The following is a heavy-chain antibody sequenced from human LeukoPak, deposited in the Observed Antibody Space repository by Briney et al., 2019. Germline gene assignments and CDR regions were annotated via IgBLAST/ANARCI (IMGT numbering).Heavy chain of an antibody. CDR2: IYSGGST. CDR1: GFTVSSNY. J-gene: IGHJ4*02. D-gene: IGHD3-22*01. CDR3: ARDREYDSSGYYSPGGFDY. Sequence: GGSLRLSCAASGFTVSSNYMSWVRQAPGKGLEWVSVIYSGGSTYYADSVKGRFTVSRDNSKNTLYLQMNSLRAEDTAVYYCARDREYDSSGYYSPGGFDYWGQGTLVTVSS. V-gene: IGHV3-66*01.